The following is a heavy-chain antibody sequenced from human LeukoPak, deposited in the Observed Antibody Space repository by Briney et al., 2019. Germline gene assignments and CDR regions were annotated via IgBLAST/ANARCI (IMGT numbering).Heavy chain of an antibody. CDR3: TGPGGPYDSSSYPTPYDAFEM. CDR2: IYPDDSDT. CDR1: GYSFTNYW. D-gene: IGHD3-22*01. J-gene: IGHJ3*02. Sequence: PGESLKISCKGSGYSFTNYWLGWVRQMPGKGLEWMGIIYPDDSDTRYSPSFQGQVSISADRSISTAYLQWSSLKASDTAVYYCTGPGGPYDSSSYPTPYDAFEMWGQGTMVTVSS. V-gene: IGHV5-51*01.